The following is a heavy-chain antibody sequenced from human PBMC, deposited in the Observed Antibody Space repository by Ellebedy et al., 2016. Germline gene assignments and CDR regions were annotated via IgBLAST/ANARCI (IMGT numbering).Heavy chain of an antibody. CDR3: ARASDFYFDY. CDR2: INPRGGST. CDR1: GYTFTNYY. V-gene: IGHV1-46*04. J-gene: IGHJ4*02. Sequence: ASVKVSCKASGYTFTNYYMHWVRQAPGQGLEWMGIINPRGGSTNYAQNYGQKLQGRVTMTRDTSTNTVHMELSNLRSEDTAVYYCARASDFYFDYWGQGTLVTVSS.